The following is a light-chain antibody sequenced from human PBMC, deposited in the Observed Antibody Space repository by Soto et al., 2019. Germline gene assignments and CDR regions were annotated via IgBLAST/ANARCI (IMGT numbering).Light chain of an antibody. Sequence: EIVLAQSPVTLTLSPGERATLSCRASQSVSSNYLAWYQKKPGQAPRLLIYGASTRATGIPDRISGSGSGTDFILSISRLEPEDFAVYYCQQYGGSPPSFGQGTRLEIK. V-gene: IGKV3-20*01. CDR2: GAS. CDR1: QSVSSNY. J-gene: IGKJ5*01. CDR3: QQYGGSPPS.